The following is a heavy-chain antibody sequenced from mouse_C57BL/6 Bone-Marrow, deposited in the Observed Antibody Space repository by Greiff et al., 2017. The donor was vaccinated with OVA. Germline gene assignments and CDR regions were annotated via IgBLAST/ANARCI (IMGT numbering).Heavy chain of an antibody. CDR2: FYPGSGSI. D-gene: IGHD1-1*01. J-gene: IGHJ3*01. CDR1: GYTFTEYT. V-gene: IGHV1-62-2*01. CDR3: ARHEDGSRGFAY. Sequence: QVHVKQSGAELVKPGASVKLSCKASGYTFTEYTIHWVKQRSGQGLEWIGWFYPGSGSIKYNEKFKDKATLTADKSSSTVYMELSRLTSEDSAVYFCARHEDGSRGFAYWGQGTLVTVSA.